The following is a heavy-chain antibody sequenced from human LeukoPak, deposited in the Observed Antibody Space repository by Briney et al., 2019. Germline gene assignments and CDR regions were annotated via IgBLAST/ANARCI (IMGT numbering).Heavy chain of an antibody. CDR2: IVVGSGNT. D-gene: IGHD3-22*01. CDR3: APEAAYYYDSRDAFDV. V-gene: IGHV1-58*01. CDR1: GFTFTSSA. J-gene: IGHJ3*01. Sequence: ASVKVSFKASGFTFTSSAVQWVRQARGQRLEWIGWIVVGSGNTNYAQKFQERVTITRDMSTSLVYMELSSLRSEDTAVYYCAPEAAYYYDSRDAFDVWGQGTMVTVSS.